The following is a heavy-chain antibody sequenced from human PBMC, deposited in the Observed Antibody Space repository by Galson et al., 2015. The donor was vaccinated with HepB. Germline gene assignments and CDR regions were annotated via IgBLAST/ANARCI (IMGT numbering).Heavy chain of an antibody. CDR1: GDSCTSYW. D-gene: IGHD5-12*01. V-gene: IGHV5-51*01. CDR2: LYPGDSDT. J-gene: IGHJ4*02. CDR3: ARVKGGYSGNDRSTFDY. Sequence: QSGAEVKKPGESLRISSKGSGDSCTSYWIGWVRQMPGKSLEWMGILYPGDSDTRYSYSFQGQVTLSAAKAMSAVYMEWDSLKASDTAVYYCARVKGGYSGNDRSTFDYWGRGPLVTVSS.